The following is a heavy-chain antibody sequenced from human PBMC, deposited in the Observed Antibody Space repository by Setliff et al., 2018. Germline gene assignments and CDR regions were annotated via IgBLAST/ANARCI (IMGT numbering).Heavy chain of an antibody. Sequence: VKVSCKASGYTFIRYYMYWVRQAPGQGLTWMGTINPGGGXXSNADEFXXXITMTRNTSTSTIYMEMTRLTSEDTAMYYCARAGDAAAGRKGVFEYWGQGSLGTVS. V-gene: IGHV1-46*01. CDR1: GYTFIRYY. CDR3: ARAGDAAAGRKGVFEY. CDR2: INPGGGXX. D-gene: IGHD6-13*01. J-gene: IGHJ4*02.